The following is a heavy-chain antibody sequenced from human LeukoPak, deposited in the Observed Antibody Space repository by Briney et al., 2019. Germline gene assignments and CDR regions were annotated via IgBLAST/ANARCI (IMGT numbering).Heavy chain of an antibody. CDR1: GYTFTSYY. CDR3: ARDMWELRFGYYYYMDV. CDR2: INPSGGST. D-gene: IGHD1-26*01. J-gene: IGHJ6*03. V-gene: IGHV1-46*01. Sequence: VASVKVSCKASGYTFTSYYMHWVRQAPGQGLEWMGIINPSGGSTSYAQKFQGRVTMTRGTSTSTVYMELSSLRSEDTAVYYCARDMWELRFGYYYYMDVWGKGTTVTISS.